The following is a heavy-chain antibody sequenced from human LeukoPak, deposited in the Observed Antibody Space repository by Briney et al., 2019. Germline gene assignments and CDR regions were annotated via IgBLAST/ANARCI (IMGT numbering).Heavy chain of an antibody. Sequence: GGSLRLSCTASGFTFSNYWMSWVRQAPGKGLEGVAKINQDGSEKYYVDSVKGRFTISRDNAKNSLYLQMNSLRAEDTAVYYCASLGGTVTKVEYFFDFWGQGTLVTVSS. CDR3: ASLGGTVTKVEYFFDF. D-gene: IGHD4-17*01. CDR2: INQDGSEK. J-gene: IGHJ4*02. CDR1: GFTFSNYW. V-gene: IGHV3-7*01.